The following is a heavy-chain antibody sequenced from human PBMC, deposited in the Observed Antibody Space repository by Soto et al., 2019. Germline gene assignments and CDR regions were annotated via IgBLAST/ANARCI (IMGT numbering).Heavy chain of an antibody. D-gene: IGHD3-3*01. CDR3: VREKRGPDFWSGTHHDY. V-gene: IGHV3-21*01. J-gene: IGHJ4*02. CDR2: IRVTSTYK. CDR1: GLSFTNSL. Sequence: EVQLVESGGGLVKPGRSLTLSCAASGLSFTNSLWSWVRQAPGRGLEWVSSIRVTSTYKHYADSVRGRFTIFRDNANNSVSLQMDGLRVEDTALYYCVREKRGPDFWSGTHHDYWGQGTLVTVSS.